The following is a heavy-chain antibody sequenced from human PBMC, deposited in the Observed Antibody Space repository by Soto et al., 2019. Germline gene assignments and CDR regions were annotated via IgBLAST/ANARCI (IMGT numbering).Heavy chain of an antibody. V-gene: IGHV4-34*01. CDR1: GGSFSGYY. D-gene: IGHD1-7*01. J-gene: IGHJ4*02. CDR2: INHSGST. CDR3: ARDKTTGLFDY. Sequence: QVQLQQWGAGLLKPSETLSLTCAVYGGSFSGYYWTWIRQPPGTGLEWIGEINHSGSTNYNPSLKILVTISVDTAKNQFSLKLTSVTAADTAVYYCARDKTTGLFDYWGQGTLVTVSS.